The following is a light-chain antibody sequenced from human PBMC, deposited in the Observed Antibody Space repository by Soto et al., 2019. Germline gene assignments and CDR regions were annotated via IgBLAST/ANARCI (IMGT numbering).Light chain of an antibody. V-gene: IGKV3-20*01. CDR1: QSVSSSY. J-gene: IGKJ3*01. CDR2: GAS. Sequence: MVLTQSQGPLSWYPGERGALYCRASQSVSSSYLAWYQQKPGQAPRLLIYGASSRATGIPDRFSGSGSGTDFTLTISRLEPEDFAVYYCQQYGSSRGFTFGPGTKVDIK. CDR3: QQYGSSRGFT.